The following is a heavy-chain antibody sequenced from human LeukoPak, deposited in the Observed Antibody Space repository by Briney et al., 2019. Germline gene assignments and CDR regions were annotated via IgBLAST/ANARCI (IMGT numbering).Heavy chain of an antibody. D-gene: IGHD7-27*01. CDR1: GFTVGYNY. J-gene: IGHJ4*02. Sequence: GGSLRLSCAASGFTVGYNYMTWVRQAPGKGLEWVAAIYNSGSTYYADSVKGRFTISRDNSKNTMYLQMNSLKGEDTAVYYCARRSNPLGRSDHWGQGTLDTVPS. V-gene: IGHV3-66*04. CDR3: ARRSNPLGRSDH. CDR2: IYNSGST.